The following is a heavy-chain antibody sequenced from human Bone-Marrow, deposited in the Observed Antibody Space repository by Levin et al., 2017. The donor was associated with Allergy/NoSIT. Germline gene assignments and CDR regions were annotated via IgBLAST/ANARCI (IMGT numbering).Heavy chain of an antibody. Sequence: ASVKVSCKASGYTFTSRTFSWVRQAPGQGLEWMGWVSPQNGNTNYAQKFQDRVSMTTDTPTSTAYMDLRSLRTDDTAVYYCARQHDYTQLGYFDLWGQGTLVTVSA. V-gene: IGHV1-18*01. CDR1: GYTFTSRT. CDR2: VSPQNGNT. J-gene: IGHJ4*02. D-gene: IGHD4-11*01. CDR3: ARQHDYTQLGYFDL.